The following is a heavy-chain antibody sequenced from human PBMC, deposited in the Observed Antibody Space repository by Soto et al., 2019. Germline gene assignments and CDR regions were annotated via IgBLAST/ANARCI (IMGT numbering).Heavy chain of an antibody. J-gene: IGHJ4*02. V-gene: IGHV4-4*02. CDR1: GDSISSSNW. CDR2: IYYSGST. CDR3: ARQLLAAAGGLVDY. Sequence: QVQLQESGPGLVKPSGTLSLTCAVSGDSISSSNWWSWVRQSPGKGLEWIGEIYYSGSTNYNPSLKRRVTXXVXKXXNQFSLKLSSVTAADTAVYYCARQLLAAAGGLVDYWGQGTLVTVSS. D-gene: IGHD6-13*01.